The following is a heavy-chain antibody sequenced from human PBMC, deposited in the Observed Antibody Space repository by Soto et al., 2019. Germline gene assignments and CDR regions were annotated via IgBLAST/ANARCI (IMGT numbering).Heavy chain of an antibody. CDR3: ARLTGVQAFDI. CDR1: GYSFTSYW. CDR2: IYPGDSDT. D-gene: IGHD3-10*01. Sequence: GGSLRLSCKGSGYSFTSYWIGWVRQMPGKGLEWMGNIYPGDSDTRYSPSFQGQVTISADKSISTAYLQWSSLKASDAALCYCARLTGVQAFDIWGQGTMVTVSS. J-gene: IGHJ3*02. V-gene: IGHV5-51*01.